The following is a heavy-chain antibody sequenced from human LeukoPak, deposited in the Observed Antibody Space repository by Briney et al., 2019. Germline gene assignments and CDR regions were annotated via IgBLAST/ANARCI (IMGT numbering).Heavy chain of an antibody. Sequence: MTSETLSLTCTVSGGSISSSSYYWGWIRQPPGKGLEWIGSIYYSGSTYYNPSLKSRVTISVDTSKNQFSLKLSSVTAADTAVYYCARATIGYCSSTSCYKIGWFDPWGQGTLVTVPS. CDR1: GGSISSSSYY. J-gene: IGHJ5*02. CDR3: ARATIGYCSSTSCYKIGWFDP. D-gene: IGHD2-2*02. V-gene: IGHV4-39*07. CDR2: IYYSGST.